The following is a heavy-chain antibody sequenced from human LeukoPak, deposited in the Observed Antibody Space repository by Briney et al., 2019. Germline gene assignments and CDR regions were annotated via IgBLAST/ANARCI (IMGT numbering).Heavy chain of an antibody. CDR1: GFTFSGSA. CDR2: ITSKANNYAT. J-gene: IGHJ4*02. D-gene: IGHD3-3*01. V-gene: IGHV3-73*01. CDR3: TPTPVTIFGG. Sequence: GGSLRLSCAASGFTFSGSAMHWVRQASGKGLEWVGRITSKANNYATAYAASVKGRFTISRDDSKNTAYLQMNSLKTEDTAIYYCTPTPVTIFGGWGQGTLVTVSS.